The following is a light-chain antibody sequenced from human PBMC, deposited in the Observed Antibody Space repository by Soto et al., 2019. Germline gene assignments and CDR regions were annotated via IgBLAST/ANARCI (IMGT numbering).Light chain of an antibody. CDR2: GAS. Sequence: EIVLTQSPGTLSLSPGEGATLSCRASQSINSFLAWYQQRRGQAPRLLIHGASNMATGIPDRFSGSGSGPDFTLTISRLEPEDFSVYYCQKYGGSPRTFGQGTKVEVQ. V-gene: IGKV3-20*01. CDR1: QSINSF. CDR3: QKYGGSPRT. J-gene: IGKJ1*01.